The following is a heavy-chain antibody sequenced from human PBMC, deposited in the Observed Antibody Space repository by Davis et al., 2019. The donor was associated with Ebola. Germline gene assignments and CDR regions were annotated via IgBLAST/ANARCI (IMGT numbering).Heavy chain of an antibody. D-gene: IGHD6-13*01. CDR1: GFTFDDYA. CDR3: AKEESSSWYDRGWFDP. Sequence: SLKISCAASGFTFDDYAMHWVRQAPGKGLEWVSLISGDGGSTYYADSVKGRFTISRDNSKNSLYLQMNSLRTEDTALYYCAKEESSSWYDRGWFDPWGQGTLVTVSS. V-gene: IGHV3-43*02. CDR2: ISGDGGST. J-gene: IGHJ5*02.